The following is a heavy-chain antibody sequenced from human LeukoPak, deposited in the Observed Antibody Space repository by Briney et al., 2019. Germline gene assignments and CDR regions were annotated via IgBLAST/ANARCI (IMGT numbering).Heavy chain of an antibody. CDR2: INHNGNVN. D-gene: IGHD3-16*01. V-gene: IGHV3-7*03. CDR1: GFTFSSYW. J-gene: IGHJ6*02. Sequence: GGSLRLSCAASGFTFSSYWMNWARQAPGKGLEWVASINHNGNVNYYVDSVKGRFTISRDNAKNSLYLQMSNLRGEDTAVYFCARGGGLDVWGQGATVTVSS. CDR3: ARGGGLDV.